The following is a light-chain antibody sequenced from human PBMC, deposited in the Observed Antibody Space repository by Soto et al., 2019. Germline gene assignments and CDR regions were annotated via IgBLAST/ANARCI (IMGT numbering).Light chain of an antibody. CDR1: QSVSSK. CDR3: QQYNSWLWT. V-gene: IGKV3-15*01. J-gene: IGKJ1*01. CDR2: GAS. Sequence: EIVMTQSPATLSVSPGEGATLSCRASQSVSSKLAWYQQKPGQAPRLLFYGASTRATGIPARFSGSGSGTEFTLIISSLQSEDSAVYYCQQYNSWLWTFGQGTKVDIK.